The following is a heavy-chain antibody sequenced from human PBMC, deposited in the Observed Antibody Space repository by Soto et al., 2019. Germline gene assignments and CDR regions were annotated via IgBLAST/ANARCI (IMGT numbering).Heavy chain of an antibody. V-gene: IGHV3-9*01. CDR1: GFTFDDYA. Sequence: EVQLVESGGGLVQPGRSLRLSCAASGFTFDDYAMHWVRQAPGKGLEWVSGISWNSGSIGYADSVKGRFTISRDNAKNSLYLQMNSLRAEDTALYYCAKDMGYGSGSYYYYWGQGTLVTVSS. CDR3: AKDMGYGSGSYYYY. J-gene: IGHJ4*02. CDR2: ISWNSGSI. D-gene: IGHD3-10*01.